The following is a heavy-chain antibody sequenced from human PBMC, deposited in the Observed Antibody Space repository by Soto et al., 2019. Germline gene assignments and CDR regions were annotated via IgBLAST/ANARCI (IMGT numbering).Heavy chain of an antibody. CDR1: GFSFSTYS. D-gene: IGHD2-21*02. Sequence: PGGSLRLSCEASGFSFSTYSMHWVRQAPGKGLEWVSSIGRRSDIYYADSVEGRFTISRDNAKNSVSLQMNSLRDEDTAVYYRAREETAWPLAYGLDVWGQGTTVTVSS. CDR2: IGRRSDI. CDR3: AREETAWPLAYGLDV. V-gene: IGHV3-21*01. J-gene: IGHJ6*02.